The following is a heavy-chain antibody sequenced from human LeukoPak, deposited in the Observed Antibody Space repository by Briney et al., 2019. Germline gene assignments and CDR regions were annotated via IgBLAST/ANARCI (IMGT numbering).Heavy chain of an antibody. CDR2: IWYDGSNK. CDR1: GFTFSSFG. V-gene: IGHV3-33*06. CDR3: AKDPRGSYSRDYYYYMDV. J-gene: IGHJ6*03. Sequence: GGSLRLSCAASGFTFSSFGMHWVRQAPGKGLEWVAVIWYDGSNKYYADSVKGRFTISRDNSKNTLYLQMNSLRAEDAAVYYCAKDPRGSYSRDYYYYMDVWGKGTTVTVSS. D-gene: IGHD1-26*01.